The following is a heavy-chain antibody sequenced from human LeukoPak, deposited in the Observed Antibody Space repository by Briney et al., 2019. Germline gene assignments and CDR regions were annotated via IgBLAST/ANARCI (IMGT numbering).Heavy chain of an antibody. Sequence: GGSLRLSCETSGFTFRSSSINWVRQAPGKGLEWVAYIKQYGTQEHYVDSVKGRFTISRDNDKNSLYLQMNSLRAEDTAVYYCTKEGTWGQGPMVIVSS. CDR1: GFTFRSSS. CDR2: IKQYGTQE. V-gene: IGHV3-7*03. CDR3: TKEGT. J-gene: IGHJ3*01.